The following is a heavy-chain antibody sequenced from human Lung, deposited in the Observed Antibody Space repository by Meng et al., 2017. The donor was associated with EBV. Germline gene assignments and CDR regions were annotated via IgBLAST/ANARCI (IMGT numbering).Heavy chain of an antibody. CDR1: RYTFTNYY. J-gene: IGHJ4*02. Sequence: QLQLVQPGAAVKKPGASVKVSCKASRYTFTNYYMHWVRQAPGQGLEWMGIINTSVGYTSHAQKFQGRVTMTRDTSTSTVHMEVSSLRSADTAVYYCARASRVLGGFDYWGQGTLVTVAS. V-gene: IGHV1-46*01. CDR3: ARASRVLGGFDY. CDR2: INTSVGYT. D-gene: IGHD3-16*01.